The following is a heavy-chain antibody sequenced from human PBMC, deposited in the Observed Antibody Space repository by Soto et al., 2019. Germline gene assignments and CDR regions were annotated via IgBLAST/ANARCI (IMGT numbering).Heavy chain of an antibody. CDR1: GASINSHY. CDR3: ARYNDFWIEPLDAFDI. V-gene: IGHV4-59*11. J-gene: IGHJ3*02. CDR2: MFYTGNF. D-gene: IGHD3-3*01. Sequence: SETLSLTCSVSGASINSHYWGWIRQPPGKGLEWIGYMFYTGNFKYNPSLKSRVTIAMDTSKSQFSLNLNSVTAADTAVYYCARYNDFWIEPLDAFDIWGQGTMVTVS.